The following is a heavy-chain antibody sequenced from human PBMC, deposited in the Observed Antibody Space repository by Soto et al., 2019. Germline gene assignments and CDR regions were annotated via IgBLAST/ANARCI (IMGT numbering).Heavy chain of an antibody. Sequence: EVQLLESGGGLVQPGGSLRLSCAASGFTFSSYAMSWVRQAPGKGLEWVSAISGSGGSTYYADSVKGRFTISRDNSKNTLYLQMNSLRAEDTAVYYCAKDPYCSGGSCYLPYYYYMDVWGKGTTVTVSS. V-gene: IGHV3-23*01. CDR2: ISGSGGST. CDR3: AKDPYCSGGSCYLPYYYYMDV. D-gene: IGHD2-15*01. CDR1: GFTFSSYA. J-gene: IGHJ6*03.